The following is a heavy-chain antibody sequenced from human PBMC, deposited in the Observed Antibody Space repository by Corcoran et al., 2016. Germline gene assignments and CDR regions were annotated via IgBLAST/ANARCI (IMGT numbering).Heavy chain of an antibody. CDR2: IWYDGSNK. J-gene: IGHJ6*02. Sequence: VQLVESGGGVVQPGRSLRLSCAASGFTFSSYGMHWVRQAPGKGLEWVAVIWYDGSNKYYADSVKGRFTISRDNSKNTLYLQMNSLRAEDTAVYDCARDRTSYGMDVWGQGTTVTVSS. V-gene: IGHV3-33*01. CDR1: GFTFSSYG. CDR3: ARDRTSYGMDV.